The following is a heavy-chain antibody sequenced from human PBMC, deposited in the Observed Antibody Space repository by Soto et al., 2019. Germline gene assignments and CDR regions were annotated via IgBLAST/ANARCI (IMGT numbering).Heavy chain of an antibody. Sequence: QVQLVQSGAEVKKPGSSVKVSCKASGGTFSSYAISWVRQAPGQGLEWMGGIIPIFGTANYAQKFQGRVTSTADESTSTAYMELSSLRSEDTAVYYCARVSREAGTPDQYYFDYWGQGTLVTVSS. V-gene: IGHV1-69*12. CDR2: IIPIFGTA. CDR3: ARVSREAGTPDQYYFDY. J-gene: IGHJ4*02. D-gene: IGHD6-19*01. CDR1: GGTFSSYA.